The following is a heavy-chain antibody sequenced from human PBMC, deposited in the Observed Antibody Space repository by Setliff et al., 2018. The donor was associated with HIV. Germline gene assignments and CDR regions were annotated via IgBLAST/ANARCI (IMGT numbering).Heavy chain of an antibody. D-gene: IGHD1-26*01. J-gene: IGHJ4*02. Sequence: ASVKVSCKASGYSFSNYAIHWVRQAPGQGLEWMGWINGGNAITKFSQKFQGRVTFTRDTSASTAYMELSSPRSEDTAVYYCARAGYLLHYFDSWGQGTRVTVS. V-gene: IGHV1-3*01. CDR2: INGGNAIT. CDR1: GYSFSNYA. CDR3: ARAGYLLHYFDS.